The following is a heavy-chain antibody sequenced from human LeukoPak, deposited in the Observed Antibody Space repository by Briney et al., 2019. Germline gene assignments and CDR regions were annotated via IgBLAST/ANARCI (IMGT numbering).Heavy chain of an antibody. J-gene: IGHJ6*03. Sequence: SXTLSLTCAVYGGSFSGYYWSWIRQPPGKGLEWIGEINHSGSTNYNTSLKRRVTISVEKSKKKFSLKKRYVTAADTAVYYCARTARGYDFWSGYYSPYYYYMDVWGKGTTVTVSS. V-gene: IGHV4-34*01. D-gene: IGHD3-3*01. CDR2: INHSGST. CDR1: GGSFSGYY. CDR3: ARTARGYDFWSGYYSPYYYYMDV.